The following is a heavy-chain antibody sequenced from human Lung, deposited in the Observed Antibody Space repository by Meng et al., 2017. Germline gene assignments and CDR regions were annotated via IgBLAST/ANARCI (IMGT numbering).Heavy chain of an antibody. CDR2: INHSGST. CDR1: GGSFSDYY. J-gene: IGHJ4*02. Sequence: VQLQQWGAGLWKPSETRSLTCVASGGSFSDYYWSWIRQPPGKGLEWIGEINHSGSTNYNPSLESRATISVDTSQNNLSLKLSSVTAADSAVYYCARGPTTMAHDFDYWGQGTLVTVSS. D-gene: IGHD4-11*01. V-gene: IGHV4-34*01. CDR3: ARGPTTMAHDFDY.